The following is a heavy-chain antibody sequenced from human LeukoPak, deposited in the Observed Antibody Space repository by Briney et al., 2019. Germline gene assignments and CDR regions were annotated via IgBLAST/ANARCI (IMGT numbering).Heavy chain of an antibody. CDR3: ARGICGSGLYCYYGMDV. V-gene: IGHV3-13*01. Sequence: GGSLRLSCAASGFTFSSYDMHWVRQATGKGLEWVSAIGTAGDTYYPGSVKGRFTISRENAKNSLYLQMNSLRAGDTAVYYCARGICGSGLYCYYGMDVWGQGTTVTVSS. D-gene: IGHD3-10*01. CDR2: IGTAGDT. CDR1: GFTFSSYD. J-gene: IGHJ6*02.